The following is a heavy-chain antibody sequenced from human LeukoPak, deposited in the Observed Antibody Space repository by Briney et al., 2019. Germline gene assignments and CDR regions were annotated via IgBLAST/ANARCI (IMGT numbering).Heavy chain of an antibody. V-gene: IGHV1-18*01. J-gene: IGHJ5*02. Sequence: ASVTVSCKASGYTFTSYGISWARQAPGQGLEWMGWISAYNGNTNYAQKLQGRVTMTTDTSTSTAYMELRSLRSDDTAVYYCARVAGSLPQLKVADNWFVPWGEGTLVTASS. CDR1: GYTFTSYG. CDR2: ISAYNGNT. D-gene: IGHD2-2*01. CDR3: ARVAGSLPQLKVADNWFVP.